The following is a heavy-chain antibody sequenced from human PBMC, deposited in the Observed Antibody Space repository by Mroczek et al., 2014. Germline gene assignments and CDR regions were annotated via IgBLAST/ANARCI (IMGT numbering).Heavy chain of an antibody. CDR2: IYTTGGT. J-gene: IGHJ3*02. CDR1: NGSISSNNYY. Sequence: QVQLQQWGPQLLKPSQTLSLICTVSNGSISSNNYYWTWIRQPAGKGLEWIGRIYTTGGTNFNPSLRSRVAMSVDTSKNQFSLRLNSVTAADTAVYYCARAYNSGWSTDKFAFDIWGPGTMVTVSS. CDR3: ARAYNSGWSTDKFAFDI. V-gene: IGHV4-61*02. D-gene: IGHD6-19*01.